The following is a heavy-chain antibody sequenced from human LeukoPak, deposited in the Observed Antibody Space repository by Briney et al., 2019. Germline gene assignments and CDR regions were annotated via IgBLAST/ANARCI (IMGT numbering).Heavy chain of an antibody. V-gene: IGHV3-30*02. D-gene: IGHD3-10*01. CDR2: IRYDGSNE. CDR1: GFTFSSYW. Sequence: GGSLRLSCAASGFTFSSYWMSWVRQAPGKGLEWVAYIRYDGSNEYYADSVKGRFTISRDNSKNMLYLQMNSLRPEDTAVYYCVKDGEYYGSGSVGWFDPWGQGTLVTVSS. J-gene: IGHJ5*02. CDR3: VKDGEYYGSGSVGWFDP.